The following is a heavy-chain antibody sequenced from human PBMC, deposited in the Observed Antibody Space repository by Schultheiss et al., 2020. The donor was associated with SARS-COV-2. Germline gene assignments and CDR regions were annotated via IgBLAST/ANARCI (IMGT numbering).Heavy chain of an antibody. J-gene: IGHJ5*02. CDR3: ARGGGSYLYWFDP. CDR1: GGSFSGYY. D-gene: IGHD1-26*01. Sequence: GSLRLSCAVYGGSFSGYYWSWIRQPAGKGLEWIGRIYTSGSTNYNPSLKSRVTISVDKSKNQFSLKLSSVTAADTAVYYCARGGGSYLYWFDPWGQGTLVTVSS. CDR2: IYTSGST. V-gene: IGHV4-59*10.